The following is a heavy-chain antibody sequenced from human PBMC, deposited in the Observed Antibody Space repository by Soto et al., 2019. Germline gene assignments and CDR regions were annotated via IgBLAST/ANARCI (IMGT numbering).Heavy chain of an antibody. CDR2: INAGNGNT. CDR1: GYTFTSYA. D-gene: IGHD1-7*01. CDR3: ARELELQYWFDP. Sequence: ASVKVSCKASGYTFTSYAMHWVRQAPGQRLEWMGWINAGNGNTKYSQKIQGRVTITRDTSASTAYMELSSLRSEDTAVYYCARELELQYWFDPWGQGTLVTVSS. J-gene: IGHJ5*02. V-gene: IGHV1-3*01.